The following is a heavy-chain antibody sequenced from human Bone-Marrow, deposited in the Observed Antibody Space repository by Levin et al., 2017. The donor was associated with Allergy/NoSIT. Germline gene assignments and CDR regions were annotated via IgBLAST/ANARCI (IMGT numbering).Heavy chain of an antibody. V-gene: IGHV3-30*18. CDR2: ISNNGNSK. Sequence: SCAASGFSFSSYGIHWVRQAPGKGLEWVGVISNNGNSKYYGVSVKGRFTISRENSKNALYLQMNSLRPEDTAVYYCAKARQGTTDYHFGMDVWGQGTTVIVSS. J-gene: IGHJ6*02. D-gene: IGHD1-7*01. CDR1: GFSFSSYG. CDR3: AKARQGTTDYHFGMDV.